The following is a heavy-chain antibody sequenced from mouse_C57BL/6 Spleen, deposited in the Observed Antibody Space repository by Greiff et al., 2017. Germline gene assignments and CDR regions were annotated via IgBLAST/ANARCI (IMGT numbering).Heavy chain of an antibody. CDR3: ARSGVYDGLLQGDY. J-gene: IGHJ2*01. V-gene: IGHV1-55*01. CDR2: IYPGSGST. CDR1: GYTFTSYW. D-gene: IGHD2-3*01. Sequence: QVQLQQPGAELVKPGASVKMSCKASGYTFTSYWITWVKQRPGQGLEWIGDIYPGSGSTNYNEKFKSKATLTVDTSSSTAYMQLSSLTSEDSAVYYCARSGVYDGLLQGDYWGQGTTLTVSS.